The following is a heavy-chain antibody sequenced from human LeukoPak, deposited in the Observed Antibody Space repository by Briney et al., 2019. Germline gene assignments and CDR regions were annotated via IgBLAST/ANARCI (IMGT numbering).Heavy chain of an antibody. CDR2: INPSGGST. V-gene: IGHV1-46*01. CDR3: AREDYGDLDFDY. Sequence: ASVKVSCKASGYTFTSYYMHWVRQAPGQGLEWMGIINPSGGSTSYAQKFQDRVTMTRDTSTSTVYMELSSLRSEDTAVYYCAREDYGDLDFDYWGQGTLVTVSS. D-gene: IGHD4-17*01. CDR1: GYTFTSYY. J-gene: IGHJ4*02.